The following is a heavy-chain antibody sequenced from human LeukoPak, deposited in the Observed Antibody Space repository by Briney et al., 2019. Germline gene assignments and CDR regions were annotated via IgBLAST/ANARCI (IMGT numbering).Heavy chain of an antibody. CDR3: ARKDPGYSGYSDFDY. V-gene: IGHV4-38-2*02. D-gene: IGHD5-12*01. CDR1: GYSISSGYY. J-gene: IGHJ4*02. CDR2: IYHSGST. Sequence: SETLSLTCTVSGYSISSGYYWGWIRQPPGKGLEWIGNIYHSGSTYYNPSLKSRVTISLDTSKNQLSLKLSSVTAADTAIYYCARKDPGYSGYSDFDYWGQGTLVTVSS.